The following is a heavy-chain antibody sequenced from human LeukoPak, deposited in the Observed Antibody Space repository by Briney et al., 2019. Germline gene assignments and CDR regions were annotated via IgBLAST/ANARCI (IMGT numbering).Heavy chain of an antibody. J-gene: IGHJ5*02. CDR1: GGSFSGYY. Sequence: SETLSLTCAVYGGSFSGYYWSWIRQPPGKGLEWNGEINHSGSTNYNPSLKSRVTISVDTSKNQFSLKLSSVTAADTAVYYCASLYYDFWSGQKGNWFDPWGQGTLVTVSS. CDR3: ASLYYDFWSGQKGNWFDP. V-gene: IGHV4-34*01. CDR2: INHSGST. D-gene: IGHD3-3*01.